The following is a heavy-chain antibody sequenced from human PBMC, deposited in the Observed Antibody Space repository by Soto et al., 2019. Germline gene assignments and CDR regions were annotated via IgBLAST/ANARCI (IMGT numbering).Heavy chain of an antibody. Sequence: PGGSLRLSCAASGFTFSDYYMSWIRQAPGKGLEWVSYISSSSSYTNYADSVKGRFTISRDNAKNSLYLQMNSLRAEDTAVYYCARDLSHDSSRSGYYYYWGQGTLVTVSS. CDR3: ARDLSHDSSRSGYYYY. D-gene: IGHD3-22*01. J-gene: IGHJ4*02. CDR2: ISSSSSYT. V-gene: IGHV3-11*06. CDR1: GFTFSDYY.